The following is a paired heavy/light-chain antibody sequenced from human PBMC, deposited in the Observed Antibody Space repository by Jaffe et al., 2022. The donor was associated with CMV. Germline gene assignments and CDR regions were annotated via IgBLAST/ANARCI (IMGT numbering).Light chain of an antibody. V-gene: IGKV1-17*01. Sequence: DIQMTQSPSSLSASVGDRVTITCRASQGIGNDLGWYQQKPGKAPRRLIYAASSLQSGVPSRFSGSRSGTEFTLTVSSLQPEDFATYYCLQYDSYPWTFGQGTKVEIK. CDR2: AAS. CDR3: LQYDSYPWT. J-gene: IGKJ1*01. CDR1: QGIGND.
Heavy chain of an antibody. J-gene: IGHJ4*02. Sequence: EVQLVESGGGLVQPGGSLRLSCATSGLTFRNYSMTWVRQAPGKGLEWVANIKPDGSEKYYVDSVKGRFTISRDNAKNSLFLQMNSLRAEDTAVYYCARPAWANGGYWGQGTLVTVSS. CDR1: GLTFRNYS. V-gene: IGHV3-7*03. CDR3: ARPAWANGGY. D-gene: IGHD1-1*01. CDR2: IKPDGSEK.